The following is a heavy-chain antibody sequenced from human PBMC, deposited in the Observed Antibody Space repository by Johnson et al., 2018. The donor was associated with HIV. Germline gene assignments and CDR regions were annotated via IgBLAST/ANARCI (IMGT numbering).Heavy chain of an antibody. D-gene: IGHD3-16*01. CDR2: ISYDGANK. V-gene: IGHV3-30-3*01. CDR1: GFTFSNFV. CDR3: AKVGDSPDAFDI. Sequence: QVQLVESGGGVVQPGRSLRLSCEASGFTFSNFVMHWVRQAPGKGLEWLTSISYDGANKYYADSVRGRFTISRDNSRNTLFLQMDSLKTEDTAVFYCAKVGDSPDAFDIWGQGTMVTVSS. J-gene: IGHJ3*02.